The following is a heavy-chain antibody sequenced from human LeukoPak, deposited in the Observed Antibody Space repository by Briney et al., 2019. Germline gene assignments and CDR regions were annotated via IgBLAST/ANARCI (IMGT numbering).Heavy chain of an antibody. D-gene: IGHD3-22*01. V-gene: IGHV4-59*01. CDR1: GASISSSY. J-gene: IGHJ3*02. Sequence: SETLSLTCTVSGASISSSYWSCIRQPPRKRLEWIGYIYYSGSTNSNPSLKSRVTISADTSKNQFSLKLSSVAAADTAVYYCVRGNYDSRGYSNAFDIWGQGAMVTVSS. CDR3: VRGNYDSRGYSNAFDI. CDR2: IYYSGST.